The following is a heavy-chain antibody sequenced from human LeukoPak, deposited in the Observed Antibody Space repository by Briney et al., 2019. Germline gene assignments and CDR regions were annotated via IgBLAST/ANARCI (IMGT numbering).Heavy chain of an antibody. CDR2: ISSSGST. CDR1: GDSISSGDYY. Sequence: SETLSLACTVSGDSISSGDYYWSWIRQPAGKGLEWIGRISSSGSTNYNPSLKSRVTISVDTSKNQFSLKLSSVTAADTAAYFCARGPYSYDSSGAFDIWGQGTMVTVSS. J-gene: IGHJ3*02. CDR3: ARGPYSYDSSGAFDI. V-gene: IGHV4-61*02. D-gene: IGHD3-22*01.